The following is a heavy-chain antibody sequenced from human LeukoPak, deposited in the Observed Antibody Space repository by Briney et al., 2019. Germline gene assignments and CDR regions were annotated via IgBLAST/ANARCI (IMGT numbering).Heavy chain of an antibody. Sequence: SETLSLTCTVSGGSISSSSYYWGWIRQPPGKGLEWIGGGSYSGSTYYNPSLKSRVTVSVDTSKNQFSLKLISVTAADTAVYYCARWGYSYGIDYWGQGTLVTVSS. D-gene: IGHD5-18*01. CDR1: GGSISSSSYY. CDR3: ARWGYSYGIDY. J-gene: IGHJ4*02. CDR2: GSYSGST. V-gene: IGHV4-39*01.